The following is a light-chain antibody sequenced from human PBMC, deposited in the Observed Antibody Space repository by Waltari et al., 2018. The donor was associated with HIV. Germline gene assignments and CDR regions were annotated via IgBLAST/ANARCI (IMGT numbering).Light chain of an antibody. Sequence: QSVLTQPPSVSGAPGQRVTISCTGSSSNIGAGYDVHWYQQLPGTAPKLLILGNSNRPSGVPARFPVSKSGTSASLALTGLQAEDEADYYCQSYDSSLSGSEVVFGGGTKLTVL. J-gene: IGLJ2*01. V-gene: IGLV1-40*01. CDR1: SSNIGAGYD. CDR3: QSYDSSLSGSEVV. CDR2: GNS.